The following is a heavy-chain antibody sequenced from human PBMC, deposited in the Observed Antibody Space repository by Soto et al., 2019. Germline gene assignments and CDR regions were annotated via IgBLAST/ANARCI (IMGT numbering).Heavy chain of an antibody. Sequence: SETLSLTCAVYGGSFSGYYWSWIRQPPGKGLEWIGEINNSASANYNPSLKSRVTISVDTSKNQFSLKLSSVTAADTAVYYCARFGATQREGSSWYRYWGKGTLVTVSS. CDR2: INNSASA. D-gene: IGHD6-13*01. CDR3: ARFGATQREGSSWYRY. CDR1: GGSFSGYY. J-gene: IGHJ4*02. V-gene: IGHV4-34*01.